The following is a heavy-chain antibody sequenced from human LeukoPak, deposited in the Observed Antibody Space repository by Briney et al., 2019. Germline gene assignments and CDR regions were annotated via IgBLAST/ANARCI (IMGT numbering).Heavy chain of an antibody. J-gene: IGHJ5*02. CDR3: ARREYSGSYYGLSWFDP. D-gene: IGHD1-26*01. CDR2: IYYSGST. CDR1: GGSISSYY. Sequence: SETLSLTCTVSGGSISSYYWSWIRQPPGKGLEWIASIYYSGSTYYNPSLKSRVTISVDTSKNQLSLKLSSLTAADTAVYYCARREYSGSYYGLSWFDPWGQGTLVTVSS. V-gene: IGHV4-39*01.